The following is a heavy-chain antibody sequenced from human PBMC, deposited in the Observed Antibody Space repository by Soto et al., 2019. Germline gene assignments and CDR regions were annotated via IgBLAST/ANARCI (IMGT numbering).Heavy chain of an antibody. Sequence: ASVKVSCKASGYTFTSYGISWVRQAPGQGLEWMGWISAYNGNTNYAQKLQGRVTMTTDTSTSTAYMELRSLRSDDTAVYYCARDPPRLAAAGTKYYSMDVWGQGTTVTVSS. D-gene: IGHD6-13*01. J-gene: IGHJ6*02. CDR2: ISAYNGNT. CDR3: ARDPPRLAAAGTKYYSMDV. CDR1: GYTFTSYG. V-gene: IGHV1-18*01.